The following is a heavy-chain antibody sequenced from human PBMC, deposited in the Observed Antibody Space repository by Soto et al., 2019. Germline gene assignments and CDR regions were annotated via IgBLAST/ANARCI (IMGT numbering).Heavy chain of an antibody. CDR1: GFTFSDYG. J-gene: IGHJ6*02. CDR3: AKETGSRALTDTRVYGVDV. V-gene: IGHV3-30*18. D-gene: IGHD3-3*02. CDR2: ISHEGSNR. Sequence: QVQLVESGGGVVQPGRSLRLSCAASGFTFSDYGMHWVRQAPGKGLEWVAAISHEGSNRFYGDSVKGRFTISRDNSKNTLYLEVNSLRAEDTAVYYCAKETGSRALTDTRVYGVDVWGQGTTVTVSS.